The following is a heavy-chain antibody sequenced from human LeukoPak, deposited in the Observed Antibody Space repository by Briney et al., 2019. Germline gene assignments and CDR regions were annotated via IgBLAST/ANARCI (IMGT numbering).Heavy chain of an antibody. J-gene: IGHJ4*02. V-gene: IGHV4-38-2*02. CDR1: GHFISNGYY. CDR3: AREGDWPFDS. CDR2: IYHSGAT. Sequence: SETLSLTCTVSGHFISNGYYWGWIRQPPVKGLEWIGSIYHSGATYYNPSLMSRVTMSVDMSKNQFSLKLSSVTAADTAVYYCAREGDWPFDSWGQGTLVTVSS. D-gene: IGHD2-21*02.